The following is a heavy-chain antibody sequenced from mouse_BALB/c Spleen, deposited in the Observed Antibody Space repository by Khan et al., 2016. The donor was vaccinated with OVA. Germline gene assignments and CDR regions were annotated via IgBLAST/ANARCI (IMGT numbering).Heavy chain of an antibody. J-gene: IGHJ4*01. Sequence: QVQLQQSGPELKKPGETVKISCKASGYTFTIYGMNWVRQAPGKGLKWMSWINTYTGEPTYADDFKGRFAFSLETSASTAFLQINNLKNEDTATYFCARVGYNGTMDYWGQGTSVTVSS. CDR3: ARVGYNGTMDY. V-gene: IGHV9-3-1*01. D-gene: IGHD2-14*01. CDR1: GYTFTIYG. CDR2: INTYTGEP.